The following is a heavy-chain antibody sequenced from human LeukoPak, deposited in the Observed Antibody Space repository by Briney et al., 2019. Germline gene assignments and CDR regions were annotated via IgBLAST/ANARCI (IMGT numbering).Heavy chain of an antibody. D-gene: IGHD2-21*02. Sequence: PGGSLRLSCAASGFTFSSYSMNWVRQAPGKGLEWVSSISSSSSYIYYADSVKGRSTISRDNAKNSLYLQMNSLRAEDTAVYYCARDRAYCGGDCFDAFDIWGQGTMVTVSS. V-gene: IGHV3-21*01. CDR1: GFTFSSYS. CDR3: ARDRAYCGGDCFDAFDI. CDR2: ISSSSSYI. J-gene: IGHJ3*02.